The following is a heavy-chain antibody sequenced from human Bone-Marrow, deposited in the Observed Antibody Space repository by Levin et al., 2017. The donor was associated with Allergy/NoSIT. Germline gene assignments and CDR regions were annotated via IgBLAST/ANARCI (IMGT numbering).Heavy chain of an antibody. CDR1: GFTVSNNY. D-gene: IGHD6-19*01. Sequence: ETLSLTCAASGFTVSNNYVTWVRQAPGKGLEWVSLIYSGGSTYYADSVKARFTISRDNSKNTVYLQMNSLRAEDTAVYYCARDRGGERSGWYYWGQGTLVTVSS. CDR3: ARDRGGERSGWYY. V-gene: IGHV3-66*01. J-gene: IGHJ4*02. CDR2: IYSGGST.